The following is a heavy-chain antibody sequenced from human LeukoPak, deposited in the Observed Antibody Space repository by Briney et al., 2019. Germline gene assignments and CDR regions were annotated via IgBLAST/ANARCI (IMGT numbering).Heavy chain of an antibody. CDR3: ARRALDYYGSGSSTSFDC. J-gene: IGHJ4*02. V-gene: IGHV5-10-1*01. D-gene: IGHD3-10*01. Sequence: GESLKISCKGSGYSFTSYWISWVRQMPGKGLEWMGRIDPSDSYTNYSPSFQGHVTISADKSISTAYLQWSSLKASDTAMYYCARRALDYYGSGSSTSFDCWGQGTLVTVSS. CDR2: IDPSDSYT. CDR1: GYSFTSYW.